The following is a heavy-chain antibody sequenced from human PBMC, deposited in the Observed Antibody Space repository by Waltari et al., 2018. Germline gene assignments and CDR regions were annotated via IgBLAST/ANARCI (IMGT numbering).Heavy chain of an antibody. CDR3: AKCQRIAAAPGY. Sequence: EVQVLESGGGLVQPGGSLRLACAASGFTFSSYAMSWVRQAPGKGLEWVSAISGRGGSTYYADSVKGRFTISRDNSKNTLYLQMNSLRAEDTAVYYCAKCQRIAAAPGYWGQGTLVTVSS. J-gene: IGHJ4*02. D-gene: IGHD6-13*01. V-gene: IGHV3-23*01. CDR2: ISGRGGST. CDR1: GFTFSSYA.